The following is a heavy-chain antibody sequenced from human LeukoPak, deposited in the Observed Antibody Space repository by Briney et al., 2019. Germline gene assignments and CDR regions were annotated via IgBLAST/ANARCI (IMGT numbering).Heavy chain of an antibody. CDR1: GFTFSSYA. J-gene: IGHJ4*02. CDR3: ATATGYSSGWYGVHFDY. D-gene: IGHD6-19*01. V-gene: IGHV3-23*01. CDR2: ISGSGGST. Sequence: PGGSLRLPCAASGFTFSSYAMSWVRQAPGKGLEWVSAISGSGGSTYYADSVKGRFTISRDNSKNTLYLQMNSLRAEDTAVYYCATATGYSSGWYGVHFDYWGQGTLVTVSS.